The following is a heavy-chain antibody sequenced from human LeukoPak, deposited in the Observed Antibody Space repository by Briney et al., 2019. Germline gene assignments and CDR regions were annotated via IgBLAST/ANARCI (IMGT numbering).Heavy chain of an antibody. CDR1: GGSISSYY. CDR2: IRYSESA. CDR3: ATQDSSHY. V-gene: IGHV4-59*05. D-gene: IGHD3-22*01. Sequence: PSETLSLTCTVSGGSISSYYWSWIRQPPGRGLEWIASIRYSESAYYSPSLKSRATISVDTSKNQFSLRLRSLTATDTAVYYCATQDSSHYWGQGTLVTVSS. J-gene: IGHJ4*02.